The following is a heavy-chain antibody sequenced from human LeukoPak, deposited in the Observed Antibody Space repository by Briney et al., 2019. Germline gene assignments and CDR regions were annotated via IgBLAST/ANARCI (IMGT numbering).Heavy chain of an antibody. Sequence: PGGSLRLSCAASGFTFSSYAMSWVRQAPGKGLEWVSAISGSGGSTYYADSVKGRFAISRENSKNTLYLQMNSLRAEDTAVYYCAKEFGSYGDYAFDYWGQGTLVTVSS. CDR1: GFTFSSYA. D-gene: IGHD4-17*01. V-gene: IGHV3-23*01. CDR3: AKEFGSYGDYAFDY. J-gene: IGHJ4*02. CDR2: ISGSGGST.